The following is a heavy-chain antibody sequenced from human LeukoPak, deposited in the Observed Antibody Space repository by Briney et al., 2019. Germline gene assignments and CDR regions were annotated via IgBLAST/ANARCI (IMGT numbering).Heavy chain of an antibody. CDR3: ARVSLVRGAPDYYFDY. J-gene: IGHJ4*02. D-gene: IGHD3-10*01. V-gene: IGHV4-4*07. CDR1: GDSVSNYY. CDR2: IYTSGST. Sequence: PSETLSLTCTVSGDSVSNYYWSWIRQPAGKGLEWIGRIYTSGSTNYNPSLKSRVTMSVDTSKNQFSLKLSSVTAADTAVYYCARVSLVRGAPDYYFDYWGQGTLVTVSS.